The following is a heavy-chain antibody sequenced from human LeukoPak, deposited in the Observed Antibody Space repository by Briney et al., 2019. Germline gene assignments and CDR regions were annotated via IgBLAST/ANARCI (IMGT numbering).Heavy chain of an antibody. CDR2: IHAGGSDP. CDR1: VFTFSTSP. CDR3: AKGGHHYNPFFY. J-gene: IGHJ4*02. Sequence: PGGSLRLSCAASVFTFSTSPMGWVRQAPGKGLQWVSSIHAGGSDPFYADSVQGRFTISRDNSKNTLSLQLNSLRAEDTAVYFCAKGGHHYNPFFYCGQGALVTVSS. D-gene: IGHD3-22*01. V-gene: IGHV3-23*01.